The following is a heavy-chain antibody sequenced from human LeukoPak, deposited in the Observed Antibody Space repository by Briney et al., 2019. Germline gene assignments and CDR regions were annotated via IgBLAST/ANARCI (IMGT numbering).Heavy chain of an antibody. J-gene: IGHJ6*02. Sequence: PGGSLRLSCAASGFTFSSYSMNWVRQAPGKGLEWVSSISSSSSYIYYADSVKGRFTISRDNAKNSLYLQMNSLRAEDTAVYYCAREVVPAAIAFIGMDVWGQGTTVTVSS. V-gene: IGHV3-21*01. CDR2: ISSSSSYI. CDR1: GFTFSSYS. D-gene: IGHD2-2*01. CDR3: AREVVPAAIAFIGMDV.